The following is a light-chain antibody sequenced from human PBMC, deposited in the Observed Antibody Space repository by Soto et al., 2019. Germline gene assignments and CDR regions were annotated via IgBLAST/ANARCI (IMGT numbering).Light chain of an antibody. J-gene: IGKJ5*01. V-gene: IGKV3-20*01. Sequence: EIVLTQSPGTLSLSPGERATLSCRASQSVSTNYLAWYQQKPGQAPRLLIYGASNRATGIPDRFSGSGSGTDFTLTISRLEPEDFAVFYCQQYGTSEIIFGQGTRLEIK. CDR1: QSVSTNY. CDR2: GAS. CDR3: QQYGTSEII.